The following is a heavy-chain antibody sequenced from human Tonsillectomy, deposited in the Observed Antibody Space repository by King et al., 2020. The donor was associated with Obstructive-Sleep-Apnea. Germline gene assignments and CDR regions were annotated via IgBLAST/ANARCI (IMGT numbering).Heavy chain of an antibody. D-gene: IGHD3-16*02. CDR2: INHSGST. V-gene: IGHV4-34*01. CDR1: GGSFSGYY. Sequence: VQLQQWGAGLLKPSETLSLTCAVYGGSFSGYYWSWIRQPPGKGLEWIGEINHSGSTNYNPSLKSRVTISVDTSKNQFSLKLSAVTAADTAVYYCARGYKMITFGGVISYYGMDVWGQGTTVTVSS. J-gene: IGHJ6*02. CDR3: ARGYKMITFGGVISYYGMDV.